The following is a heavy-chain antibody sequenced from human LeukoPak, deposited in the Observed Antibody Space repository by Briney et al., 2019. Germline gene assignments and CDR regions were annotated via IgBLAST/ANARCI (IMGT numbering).Heavy chain of an antibody. CDR3: AELGITMIGGV. D-gene: IGHD3-10*02. V-gene: IGHV3-23*01. Sequence: GSLRLSCAASGFTFSSYGMAWVRQAPGKGLEWVSSVSGSGGSTHYADSVKGRFTISRDNSKNTLYLQMNSLRAEDTAVYYCAELGITMIGGVWGKGTTVTVSS. J-gene: IGHJ6*04. CDR1: GFTFSSYG. CDR2: VSGSGGST.